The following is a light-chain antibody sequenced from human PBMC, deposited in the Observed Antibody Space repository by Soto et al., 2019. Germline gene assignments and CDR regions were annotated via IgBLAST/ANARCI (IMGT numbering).Light chain of an antibody. Sequence: QSVLTQPPSVSGSPGQSVTISCTGTNRDVGSYNRVSWYQQPPGTAPKLMIYEVSNRPSGVPDRFSGSKSGNTASLTISGLQAEDEADYYCSSYTSSSTYVFGTGTKVTVL. CDR2: EVS. CDR3: SSYTSSSTYV. CDR1: NRDVGSYNR. J-gene: IGLJ1*01. V-gene: IGLV2-18*02.